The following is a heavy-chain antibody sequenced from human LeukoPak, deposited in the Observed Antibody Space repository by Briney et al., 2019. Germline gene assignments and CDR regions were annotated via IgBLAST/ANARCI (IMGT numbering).Heavy chain of an antibody. CDR1: GFTFSTHF. Sequence: GGSLRLSCAAAGAASGFTFSTHFLNWVRQAPGKGLEWVSGISGDGDYTYYADSVKGRFTASRDNSRKTLYLQLNSLRVEDTAMYYCGKTFGSGDYWGQGALVTVSS. CDR2: ISGDGDYT. CDR3: GKTFGSGDY. J-gene: IGHJ4*02. D-gene: IGHD3-10*01. V-gene: IGHV3-23*01.